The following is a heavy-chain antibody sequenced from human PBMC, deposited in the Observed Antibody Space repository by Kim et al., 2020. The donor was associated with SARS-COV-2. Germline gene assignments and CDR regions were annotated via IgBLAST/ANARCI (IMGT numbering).Heavy chain of an antibody. CDR1: GFTFSSYW. CDR3: ASGGPYGDFTYYYYYGMDV. V-gene: IGHV3-7*03. Sequence: GGSLRLSCAASGFTFSSYWMSWVRQAPGKGLEWVANIKQDGSEKYYVDSVKGRFTISRDNAKNSLYLQMNSLRAEDTAVYYCASGGPYGDFTYYYYYGMDVWGQGTTVTVSS. D-gene: IGHD4-17*01. J-gene: IGHJ6*02. CDR2: IKQDGSEK.